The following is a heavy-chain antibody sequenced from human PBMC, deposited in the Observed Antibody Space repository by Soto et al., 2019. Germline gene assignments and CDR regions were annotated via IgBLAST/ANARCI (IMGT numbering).Heavy chain of an antibody. CDR2: ISGGGGST. V-gene: IGHV3-23*01. D-gene: IGHD3-22*01. CDR3: AKDPTSYDSSAQFDS. J-gene: IGHJ4*02. CDR1: EFSISILG. Sequence: SEFSISILGGRRILQAPGKGLEWVPGISGGGGSTYHADSVKGRSTISRDNSKNTLYLQMNSLRAEDTAVYYCAKDPTSYDSSAQFDSWGQGTLVTVS.